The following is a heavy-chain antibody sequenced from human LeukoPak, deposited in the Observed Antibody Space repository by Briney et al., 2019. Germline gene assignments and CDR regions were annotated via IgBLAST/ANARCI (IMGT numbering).Heavy chain of an antibody. CDR1: GFTFSSYA. J-gene: IGHJ4*02. CDR3: AKDLVITPRYFDH. D-gene: IGHD2/OR15-2a*01. Sequence: PGGSPRLSCAASGFTFSSYAMSWVRQAPGKGLEWVSGLSSSGISTYYADSVKGRFTISRDNSKNTLFLQMNSLRAEDTAVYYCAKDLVITPRYFDHWGEGTLVTVSS. V-gene: IGHV3-23*01. CDR2: LSSSGIST.